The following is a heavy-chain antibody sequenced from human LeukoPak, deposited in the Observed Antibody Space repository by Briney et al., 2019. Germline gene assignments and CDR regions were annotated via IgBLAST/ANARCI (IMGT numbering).Heavy chain of an antibody. V-gene: IGHV3-64*04. Sequence: GGSLRLSCSASGFTFSDYAMHWVRQAPGKGLEFVSAVSSNGGSTNYADSVKGRFTISRDNSKNTLYLQMNSLRAEDTAVYYCARADYGDYGFLRFDYWGQGTLVTVSS. CDR1: GFTFSDYA. CDR2: VSSNGGST. J-gene: IGHJ4*02. CDR3: ARADYGDYGFLRFDY. D-gene: IGHD4-17*01.